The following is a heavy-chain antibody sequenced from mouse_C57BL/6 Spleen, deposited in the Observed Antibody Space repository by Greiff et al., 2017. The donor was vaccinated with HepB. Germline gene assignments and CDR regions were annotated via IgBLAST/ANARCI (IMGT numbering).Heavy chain of an antibody. CDR1: GYTFTDYE. V-gene: IGHV1-15*01. Sequence: QVQLQQSGAELVRPGASVTLSCKASGYTFTDYEMHWVKQTPVHGLEWIGAIDPETGGTAYNQKFKGKAILTADKSSSTAYMELRSLTSEDSAVYYCTRGVGLSYFDYWGQGTTLTVSS. J-gene: IGHJ2*01. D-gene: IGHD1-1*02. CDR3: TRGVGLSYFDY. CDR2: IDPETGGT.